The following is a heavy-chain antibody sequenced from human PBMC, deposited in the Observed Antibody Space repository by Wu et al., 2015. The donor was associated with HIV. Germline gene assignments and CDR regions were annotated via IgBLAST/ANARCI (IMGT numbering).Heavy chain of an antibody. CDR3: ARPVYYGSGSTTYNWFDP. D-gene: IGHD3-10*01. CDR1: GYTFTGYY. Sequence: QVQLVQSGAEVKKPGASVKVSCKASGYTFTGYYMHWVRQAPGQGLEWMGWINPNSGGTNYAQKFQGRVTMTRDTSISTAYMELSRLRSDDTAVYYCARPVYYGSGSTTYNWFDPWGQGTLVTVSS. CDR2: INPNSGGT. J-gene: IGHJ5*02. V-gene: IGHV1-2*02.